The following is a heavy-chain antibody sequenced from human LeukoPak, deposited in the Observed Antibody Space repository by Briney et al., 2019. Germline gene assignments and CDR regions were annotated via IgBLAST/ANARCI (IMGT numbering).Heavy chain of an antibody. CDR3: ATNYDILTGSPKDDAFDI. J-gene: IGHJ3*02. V-gene: IGHV3-11*03. Sequence: GGSLRLSCAASGFTFSDYYMSWIRQAPGKGLEWVSYISSSSSYTNYADSVKGGFTISRDNAKNSLYLQMNSLRAEDTAVYYCATNYDILTGSPKDDAFDIWGQGTMVTVSS. D-gene: IGHD3-9*01. CDR1: GFTFSDYY. CDR2: ISSSSSYT.